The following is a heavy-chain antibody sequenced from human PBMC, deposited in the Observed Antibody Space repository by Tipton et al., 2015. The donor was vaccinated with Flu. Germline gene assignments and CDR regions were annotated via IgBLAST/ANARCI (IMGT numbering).Heavy chain of an antibody. CDR1: GGSISSSSYY. V-gene: IGHV4-39*07. J-gene: IGHJ2*01. CDR3: AREGPIIMIVVVILRYFDL. Sequence: GLVKPSETLSLTCTVSGGSISSSSYYWGWIRQSPGKGLEWIGSIYYSGSTYYNPSLKSRVTISVDTSKNQFSLKLSSVTAADTAVYYCAREGPIIMIVVVILRYFDLWGRGTLVTVSS. D-gene: IGHD3-22*01. CDR2: IYYSGST.